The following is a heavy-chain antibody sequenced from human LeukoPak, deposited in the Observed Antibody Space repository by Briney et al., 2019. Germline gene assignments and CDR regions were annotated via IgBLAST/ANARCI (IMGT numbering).Heavy chain of an antibody. CDR2: ISSSSSTI. D-gene: IGHD6-19*01. V-gene: IGHV3-48*01. Sequence: GGSLRLSCAASGFTFSSYWMHWVRQAPGKGLEWVSYISSSSSTIYYADSVKGRFTISRDNAKNSLYLQMNSLRAEDTAVYYCTRVLYSSGWYGDHYWGQGTLVTVSS. CDR3: TRVLYSSGWYGDHY. J-gene: IGHJ4*02. CDR1: GFTFSSYW.